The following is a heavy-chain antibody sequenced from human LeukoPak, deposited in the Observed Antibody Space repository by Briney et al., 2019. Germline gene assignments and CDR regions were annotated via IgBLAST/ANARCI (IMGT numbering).Heavy chain of an antibody. V-gene: IGHV3-30*18. D-gene: IGHD4-23*01. CDR3: AKAAVVTLAFDY. CDR1: GFTFSSYG. CDR2: ITYGGSNK. J-gene: IGHJ4*02. Sequence: GGSLRLSCAASGFTFSSYGMHWVRQAPGKGLEWVAVITYGGSNKYYADSVKGRFTISRDNSKNTLYLQMNSLRAEDTAVYYCAKAAVVTLAFDYWGQGTLVTVSS.